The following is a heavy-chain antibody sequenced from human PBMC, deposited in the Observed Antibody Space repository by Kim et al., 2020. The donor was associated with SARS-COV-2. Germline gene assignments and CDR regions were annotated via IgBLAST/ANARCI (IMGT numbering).Heavy chain of an antibody. Sequence: SETLSLTCTVSGGSINTYYWSWIRQPPGKGLEWIGYIYYGATTQYNPSLKSRVTISGDTSKNQLSLRLSSVTAADTAVYYCTRQGSAALASLYWGQGTLVTVSS. CDR1: GGSINTYY. CDR2: IYYGATT. D-gene: IGHD6-13*01. J-gene: IGHJ4*02. V-gene: IGHV4-59*01. CDR3: TRQGSAALASLY.